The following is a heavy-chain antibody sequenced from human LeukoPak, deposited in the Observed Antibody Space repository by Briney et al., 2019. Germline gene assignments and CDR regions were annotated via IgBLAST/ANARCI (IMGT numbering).Heavy chain of an antibody. V-gene: IGHV4-59*01. CDR1: GGSISSYY. CDR2: IYYSGST. D-gene: IGHD3-3*01. Sequence: PSETLSLTCTVSGGSISSYYWGWIRQPPGKGLEWIGYIYYSGSTNYNPSLKSRVTISVDTSKNQFSLKLSSVTAADTAVYYCARGIFGVVIPHNWFDPWGQGTLVTVSS. J-gene: IGHJ5*02. CDR3: ARGIFGVVIPHNWFDP.